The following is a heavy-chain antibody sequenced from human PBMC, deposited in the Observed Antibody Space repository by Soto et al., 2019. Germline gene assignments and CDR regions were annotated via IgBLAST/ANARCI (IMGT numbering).Heavy chain of an antibody. J-gene: IGHJ6*02. CDR2: ISSSGSTI. V-gene: IGHV3-48*03. CDR3: ARDHKGGYYYYGMDV. CDR1: GFTFSSYE. Sequence: GGSLRLSCAASGFTFSSYEMNWVRQAPGKGLEWVSYISSSGSTIYYADSVKGRFTISRDNAKNSLYLQMDSPRAEDTAVYYCARDHKGGYYYYGMDVWGQGTTVTVSS.